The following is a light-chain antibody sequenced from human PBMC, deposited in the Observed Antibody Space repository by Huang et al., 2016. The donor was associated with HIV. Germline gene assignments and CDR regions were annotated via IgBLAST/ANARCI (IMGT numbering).Light chain of an antibody. CDR3: MQGTHRPGT. Sequence: DVVMTQSPLSLPVTLGQPSSISCRSSQSLLYSAGNTYLNWFQQRPGQSPRRLIYKVSNRDSGVPDRFSGSGSGTDFTLKISRVEAEDVGVYYCMQGTHRPGTFGQGTKVEIK. CDR1: QSLLYSAGNTY. V-gene: IGKV2-30*01. CDR2: KVS. J-gene: IGKJ1*01.